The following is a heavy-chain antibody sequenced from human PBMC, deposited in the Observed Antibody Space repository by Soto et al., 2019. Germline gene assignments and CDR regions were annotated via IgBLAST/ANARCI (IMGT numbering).Heavy chain of an antibody. CDR3: AKSPEYYYDSSGYKSAPSWFDP. CDR2: ISGSGGST. J-gene: IGHJ5*02. D-gene: IGHD3-22*01. Sequence: GGSLRLSCAASGFTFSSYAMSWVRQAPGKGLGWVSAISGSGGSTYYADSVKGRFTISRDNSKNTLYLQMNSLRAEDTAVYYCAKSPEYYYDSSGYKSAPSWFDPWGQGTLVTVSS. CDR1: GFTFSSYA. V-gene: IGHV3-23*01.